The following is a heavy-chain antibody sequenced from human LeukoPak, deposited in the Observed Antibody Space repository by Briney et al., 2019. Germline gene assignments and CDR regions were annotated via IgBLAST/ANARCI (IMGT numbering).Heavy chain of an antibody. CDR1: GYTFKTYA. CDR3: AREKATIYNHFDY. V-gene: IGHV7-4-1*02. CDR2: INPNSGTP. D-gene: IGHD5-24*01. J-gene: IGHJ4*02. Sequence: ASVKVSCKASGYTFKTYALNWVRQAPGQGLEWMGWINPNSGTPTYAQGFTGRFVFSLDTSVSTAYLQISSLKAEDTAVYYCAREKATIYNHFDYWGQGTLVTVSS.